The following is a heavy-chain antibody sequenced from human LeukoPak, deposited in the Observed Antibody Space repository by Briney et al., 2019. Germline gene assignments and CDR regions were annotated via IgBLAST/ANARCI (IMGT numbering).Heavy chain of an antibody. CDR3: ARGIAVAGIDY. D-gene: IGHD6-19*01. CDR2: ISWNSGSI. V-gene: IGHV3-9*01. Sequence: PGRSLRLSCAASGFTFDDYAMHWVRQAPGKGLEWVSGISWNSGSIGYADSVKGRFTISRDNSKNTLYLQMNSLRAEDTAVYYCARGIAVAGIDYWGQGTLVTVSS. J-gene: IGHJ4*02. CDR1: GFTFDDYA.